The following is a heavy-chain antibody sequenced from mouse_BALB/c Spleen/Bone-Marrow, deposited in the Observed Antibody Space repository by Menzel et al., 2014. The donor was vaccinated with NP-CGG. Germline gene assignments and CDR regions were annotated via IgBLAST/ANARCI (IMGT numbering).Heavy chain of an antibody. D-gene: IGHD2-4*01. Sequence: VQLQQSGPELVKPGASVKISCKASGYSFTGYFMNWVMQSHGKSLEWIGRINPYNGDTFYNQKSKDKTTLTIDKSSSTAHMELRSLASEDSAVYYCARIYDYDRGAWFAYWGQGTLVTVSA. V-gene: IGHV1-20*02. CDR1: GYSFTGYF. CDR2: INPYNGDT. J-gene: IGHJ3*01. CDR3: ARIYDYDRGAWFAY.